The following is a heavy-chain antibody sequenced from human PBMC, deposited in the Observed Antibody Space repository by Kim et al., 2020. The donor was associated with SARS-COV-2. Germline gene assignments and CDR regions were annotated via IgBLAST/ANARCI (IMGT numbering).Heavy chain of an antibody. J-gene: IGHJ4*02. CDR3: AREGAIFDY. Sequence: SSTSYADSVKGRFTISRDNAKNTLYLQMNSLRAEDTAVYYCAREGAIFDYWGQGTLVTVSS. CDR2: SST. V-gene: IGHV3-74*01. D-gene: IGHD1-26*01.